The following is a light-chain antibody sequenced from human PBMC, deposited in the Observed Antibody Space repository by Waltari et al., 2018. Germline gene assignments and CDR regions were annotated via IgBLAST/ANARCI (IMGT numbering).Light chain of an antibody. Sequence: IVLTQSPGTLSLSVGERATVSCRASESVSRALAWYPQKPGQAPRLLIYGASTRATGIPDRFSGSGSGTDFSLTISRLEPDDFAVYYCQHYLRLPVTFGQGTTVEI. J-gene: IGKJ1*01. CDR1: ESVSRA. V-gene: IGKV3-20*01. CDR3: QHYLRLPVT. CDR2: GAS.